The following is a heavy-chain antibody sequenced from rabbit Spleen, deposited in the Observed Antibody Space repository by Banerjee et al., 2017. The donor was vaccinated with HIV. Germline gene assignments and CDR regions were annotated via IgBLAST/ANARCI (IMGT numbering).Heavy chain of an antibody. J-gene: IGHJ4*01. V-gene: IGHV1S7*01. CDR2: IDPVFGIT. CDR1: GFTLSSYY. CDR3: ARGGGL. Sequence: HLKESGGGLVQPGGSLKLSCTASGFTLSSYYMNWVRQAPGKGLEWIGYIDPVFGITHFANWVNGRFSISRENAQNTVFLQMTSLTAADTATYFCARGGGLWGPGTLVTVS.